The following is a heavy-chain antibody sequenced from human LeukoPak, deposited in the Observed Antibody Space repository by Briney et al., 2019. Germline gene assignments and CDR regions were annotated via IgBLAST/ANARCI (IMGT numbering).Heavy chain of an antibody. CDR2: ISGSGGST. CDR3: AKVGSGWSPTRSDY. V-gene: IGHV3-23*01. J-gene: IGHJ4*02. CDR1: GFTFSSYA. Sequence: GGSLRLSCAASGFTFSSYATSWVRQAPGKGLEWVSAISGSGGSTYYADSVKGRFTISRDNSKNTLYLQMNSLRAEDTAVYYCAKVGSGWSPTRSDYWGQGTLVTVSS. D-gene: IGHD6-19*01.